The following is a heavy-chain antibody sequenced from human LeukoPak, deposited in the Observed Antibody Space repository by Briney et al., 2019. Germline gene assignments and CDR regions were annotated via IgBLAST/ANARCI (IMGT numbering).Heavy chain of an antibody. V-gene: IGHV3-23*01. J-gene: IGHJ5*02. CDR2: ISGSGGST. CDR3: AKDLMTTVTTSWFDP. D-gene: IGHD4-17*01. Sequence: PGGSLRLSCAGSGFPFNNSWMHWVRQAPGKGLVWVSAISGSGGSTYYADSVKGRFTISRDNSKNTLYLQMNSLRAEDTAVYYCAKDLMTTVTTSWFDPWGQGTLVTVSS. CDR1: GFPFNNSW.